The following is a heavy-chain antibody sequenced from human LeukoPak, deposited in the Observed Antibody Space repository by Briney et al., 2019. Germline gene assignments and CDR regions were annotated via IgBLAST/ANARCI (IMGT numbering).Heavy chain of an antibody. V-gene: IGHV3-21*01. CDR2: ISSSSSYI. J-gene: IGHJ4*02. CDR1: GFTFSSYS. D-gene: IGHD3-22*01. Sequence: PGGSLRLSCAASGFTFSSYSMNWVRQAPGKGLEWVSSISSSSSYIYYADSVKGRFTISRDNAKNSLYLQMNSLRAEDTAVYYCARGYYDSSGYYGFGFSYFDYWGQGTLVTVSS. CDR3: ARGYYDSSGYYGFGFSYFDY.